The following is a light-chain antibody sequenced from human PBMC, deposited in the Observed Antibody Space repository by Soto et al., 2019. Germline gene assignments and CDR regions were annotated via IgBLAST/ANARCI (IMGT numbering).Light chain of an antibody. V-gene: IGKV3-15*01. CDR1: QSVSSN. CDR3: QQYHNWPA. Sequence: EIVLTQSPATLSLSPGERATLSCRASQSVSSNLAWYQQKPGQAPRLLIYGSSTRATGIPARFSGSGSGTDFTLTISSLQSEDSAVYYCQQYHNWPAFGQGTKVDIK. J-gene: IGKJ1*01. CDR2: GSS.